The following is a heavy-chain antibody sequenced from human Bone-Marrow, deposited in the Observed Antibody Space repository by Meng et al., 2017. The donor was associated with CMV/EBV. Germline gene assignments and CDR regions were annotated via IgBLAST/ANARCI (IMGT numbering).Heavy chain of an antibody. CDR1: GFTVSSNY. CDR3: ARGGAGTDGMDV. CDR2: IYSDGRT. D-gene: IGHD6-13*01. J-gene: IGHJ6*02. V-gene: IGHV3-66*01. Sequence: GGSLRLSCAASGFTVSSNYMNWVRQAPGKGLEWVSLIYSDGRTYYADSVKGRFTISRDNAKNSLYLQMNSLRAKDTAVYYCARGGAGTDGMDVWGQGTTVTVSS.